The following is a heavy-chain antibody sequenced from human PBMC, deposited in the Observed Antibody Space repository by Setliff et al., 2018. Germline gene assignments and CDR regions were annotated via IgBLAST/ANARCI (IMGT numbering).Heavy chain of an antibody. V-gene: IGHV1-18*01. D-gene: IGHD5-18*01. Sequence: ASVKVSCKASGYTFTSYGISWVRRAPGQGLEWMGWISAYNGNTNYAQKLQGRVTMTTDTSTSTAYMELSSLRSEDTAVYYCARAVGAAMVTWYFDYWGQGTLVTVSS. J-gene: IGHJ4*02. CDR1: GYTFTSYG. CDR2: ISAYNGNT. CDR3: ARAVGAAMVTWYFDY.